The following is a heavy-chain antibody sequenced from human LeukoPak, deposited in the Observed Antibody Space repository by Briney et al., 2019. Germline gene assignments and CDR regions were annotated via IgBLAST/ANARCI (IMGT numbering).Heavy chain of an antibody. J-gene: IGHJ4*02. CDR1: GDSVSSNSAA. CDR3: ARDRYMDYRYPYFES. CDR2: TYYRSKWYK. D-gene: IGHD1-14*01. V-gene: IGHV6-1*01. Sequence: SQTLSLTCAISGDSVSSNSAAWNWIRQSPSRGLEFLGRTYYRSKWYKDYAVSVKSRITINPDTSKNQFSLQLNSVTPEDTADYYCARDRYMDYRYPYFESWGQGTQVTVSS.